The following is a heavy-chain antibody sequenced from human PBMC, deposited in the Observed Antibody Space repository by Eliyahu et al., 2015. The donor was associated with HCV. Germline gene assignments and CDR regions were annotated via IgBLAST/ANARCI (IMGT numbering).Heavy chain of an antibody. Sequence: QVTLKESGPVLVKPTETLTLTCTVSGFSLSNARMGVSWIRQPPGKALEWLAHIFSNDEKSYSTSLKSRLTISKDTSKSQVVLTMTNMDPVDTATYYCARIVTNYDFWSGYYGVNWFDPWGQGTLVTVSS. CDR1: GFSLSNARMG. D-gene: IGHD3-3*01. J-gene: IGHJ5*02. CDR2: IFSNDEK. V-gene: IGHV2-26*01. CDR3: ARIVTNYDFWSGYYGVNWFDP.